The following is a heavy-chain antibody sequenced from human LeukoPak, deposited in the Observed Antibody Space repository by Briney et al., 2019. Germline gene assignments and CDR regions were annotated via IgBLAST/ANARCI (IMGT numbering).Heavy chain of an antibody. CDR3: ARDRAWNYFDY. CDR1: GFTFSSYW. Sequence: GGSLRLSCAASGFTFSSYWMSWVRQAPGKGLQWVANIKQDGSEKYYVDSVKGRFTISRDNAKNSLYLQMDSLRAEDTAVYYCARDRAWNYFDYWGQGTLVTVSS. D-gene: IGHD3-3*01. CDR2: IKQDGSEK. J-gene: IGHJ4*02. V-gene: IGHV3-7*01.